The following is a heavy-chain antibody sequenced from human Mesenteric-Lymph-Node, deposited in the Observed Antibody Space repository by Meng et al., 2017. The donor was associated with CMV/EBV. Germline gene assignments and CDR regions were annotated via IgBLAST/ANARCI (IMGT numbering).Heavy chain of an antibody. CDR2: TYYRSKWYN. CDR1: GDSVSSNSAA. CDR3: AREVLYVWGSYRHDAFDI. J-gene: IGHJ3*02. V-gene: IGHV6-1*01. D-gene: IGHD3-16*02. Sequence: SCAISGDSVSSNSAAWNWIRQSPSRGLEWLGRTYYRSKWYNDYAVSVKSRITINPDTSKNQFSLQLNSVTPEDTAVYYCAREVLYVWGSYRHDAFDIWGQGTMVTVSS.